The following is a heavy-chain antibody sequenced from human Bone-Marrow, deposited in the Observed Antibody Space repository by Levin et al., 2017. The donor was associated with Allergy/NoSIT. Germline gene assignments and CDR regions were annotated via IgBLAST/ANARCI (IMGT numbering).Heavy chain of an antibody. D-gene: IGHD3-10*01. Sequence: GESLKISCAASGFAFSNYWLHWVRQAPGKGLVWVSRINRGGTSTTYADSVKGRFTISRDNAKNTLYLQMNSLRAEDTAVYYCARDPFAYNFGSGSYLDYWGQGTLVSVSS. CDR1: GFAFSNYW. CDR2: INRGGTST. CDR3: ARDPFAYNFGSGSYLDY. V-gene: IGHV3-74*01. J-gene: IGHJ4*02.